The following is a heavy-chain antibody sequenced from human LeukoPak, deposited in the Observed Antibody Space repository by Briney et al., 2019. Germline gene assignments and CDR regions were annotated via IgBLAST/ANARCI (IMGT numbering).Heavy chain of an antibody. CDR3: ARGDAFDI. V-gene: IGHV4-31*03. CDR2: IYYSGST. CDR1: GGSISSGGYY. Sequence: KPSETLPLTCTVSGGSISSGGYYWSWIRLHPGKGLEWIGYIYYSGSTYYNPSLKSRVTISVDTSKNQFSLKLSSVTAADTAVYYCARGDAFDIWGQGTMVTVSS. J-gene: IGHJ3*02.